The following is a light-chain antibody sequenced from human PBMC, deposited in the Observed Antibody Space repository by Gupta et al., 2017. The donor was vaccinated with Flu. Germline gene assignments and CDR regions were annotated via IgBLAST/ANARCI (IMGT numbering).Light chain of an antibody. CDR1: QSISNY. CDR3: QQSDINPRT. J-gene: IGKJ1*01. V-gene: IGKV1-39*01. CDR2: AAS. Sequence: PSSLSAPGGDTVTISCPARQSISNYSDWHQQKPEKAPNLLVYAASSANSGVPSRFSGSASATDFPLTLSLQPPEDFANYCCQQSDINPRTFGQGTKVEIK.